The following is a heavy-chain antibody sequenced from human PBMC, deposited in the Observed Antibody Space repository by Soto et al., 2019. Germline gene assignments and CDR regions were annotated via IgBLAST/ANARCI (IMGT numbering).Heavy chain of an antibody. V-gene: IGHV1-18*01. CDR3: ARGRYGDY. Sequence: QVHLVQSGAEVKKPGASVKVSCKASGYTFTSYGITWVRQAPGQGLEWMGWISAHNGNTDYAQKLQGRAIVTRDTSTSTAYMELRSLRSDDRAVYYSARGRYGDYWGQGALVTVSS. CDR2: ISAHNGNT. J-gene: IGHJ4*02. D-gene: IGHD1-1*01. CDR1: GYTFTSYG.